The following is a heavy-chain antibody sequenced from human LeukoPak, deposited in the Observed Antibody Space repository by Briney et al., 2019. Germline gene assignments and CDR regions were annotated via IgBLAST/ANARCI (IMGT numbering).Heavy chain of an antibody. CDR3: ASFYYDSSGYYSAFDN. Sequence: ASVKVSCKASGYTFTSYDINWVRQATGQGLEWMGWMNPNSGNTGYAQKFQGRVTMTRNTSISTAYMELSSLRSEDTAVYYCASFYYDSSGYYSAFDNWGQGTMVTVSS. D-gene: IGHD3-22*01. CDR2: MNPNSGNT. V-gene: IGHV1-8*01. J-gene: IGHJ3*02. CDR1: GYTFTSYD.